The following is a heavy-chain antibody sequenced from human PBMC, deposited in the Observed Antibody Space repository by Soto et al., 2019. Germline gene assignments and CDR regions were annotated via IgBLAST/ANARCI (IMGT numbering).Heavy chain of an antibody. CDR3: ARFGDSSDP. D-gene: IGHD4-17*01. Sequence: QVQLQESGPGLVKPSETLSLNCTVSGGSVSSGSYYWSWIRQPPGKGLEWIGYIYYSGSTNYNPSRKSRVTKSVDTSKNQFSLKLSSVTAADTAGYYCARFGDSSDPWGQGTLVTVSS. V-gene: IGHV4-61*01. J-gene: IGHJ5*02. CDR1: GGSVSSGSYY. CDR2: IYYSGST.